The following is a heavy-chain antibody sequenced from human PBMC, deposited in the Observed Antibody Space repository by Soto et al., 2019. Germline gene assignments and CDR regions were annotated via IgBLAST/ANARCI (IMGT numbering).Heavy chain of an antibody. V-gene: IGHV1-18*01. CDR1: GYAFTSYG. D-gene: IGHD6-13*01. CDR2: ISAYNGNT. J-gene: IGHJ6*02. CDR3: ARDPSSRSPYYYYGMDV. Sequence: GASVKVSCKASGYAFTSYGISWVRQAPGQGLEWMGWISAYNGNTNYAQKLQGRVTMTTDTSTSTAYMELRSLRSDDTAVYYCARDPSSRSPYYYYGMDVWGQGTTVTVSS.